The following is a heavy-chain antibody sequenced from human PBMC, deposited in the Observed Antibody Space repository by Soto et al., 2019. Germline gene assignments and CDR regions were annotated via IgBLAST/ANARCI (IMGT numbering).Heavy chain of an antibody. V-gene: IGHV1-18*01. J-gene: IGHJ6*02. Sequence: ASVTVSCKASGYTFTSYGISWVRQAPGQGLEWMGWISAYNGNTNYAQKLQGRVTMTTDTSTSTAYMELRSLRSDDTAVYYCASEQLVSYYYYGMDVWGQGTTVTVSS. D-gene: IGHD6-13*01. CDR1: GYTFTSYG. CDR2: ISAYNGNT. CDR3: ASEQLVSYYYYGMDV.